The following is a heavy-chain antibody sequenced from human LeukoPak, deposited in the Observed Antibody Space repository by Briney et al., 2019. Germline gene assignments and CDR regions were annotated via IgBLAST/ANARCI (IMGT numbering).Heavy chain of an antibody. Sequence: HGESLKISCKGSGYSFTSYWISWVRQMPGKGLEWMGRIDPSDSYTNYSPSFQGHVTISADKSINTAYLQWTSLKASDTAMYYCARRDYDILTGYYNYFDYWGQGTLVTVSS. J-gene: IGHJ4*02. CDR1: GYSFTSYW. CDR3: ARRDYDILTGYYNYFDY. CDR2: IDPSDSYT. D-gene: IGHD3-9*01. V-gene: IGHV5-10-1*01.